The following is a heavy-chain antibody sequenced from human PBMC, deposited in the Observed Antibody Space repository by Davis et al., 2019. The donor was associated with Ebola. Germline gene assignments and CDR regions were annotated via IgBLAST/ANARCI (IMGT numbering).Heavy chain of an antibody. J-gene: IGHJ3*02. CDR3: ARSDSNYVSPFDI. CDR1: GYSFSSYW. CDR2: IYPGDSDT. D-gene: IGHD4-11*01. V-gene: IGHV5-51*01. Sequence: GESLKISCKGSGYSFSSYWIGWVRQMPGKGLEWMGIIYPGDSDTRYSPSFQGQVTISADKSISTAYLQWSSLKASDTAMYYCARSDSNYVSPFDIWGQGTMVTVSS.